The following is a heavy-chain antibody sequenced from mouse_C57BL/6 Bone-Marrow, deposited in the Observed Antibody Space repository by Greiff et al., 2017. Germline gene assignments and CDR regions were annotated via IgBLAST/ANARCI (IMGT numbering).Heavy chain of an antibody. J-gene: IGHJ2*01. CDR2: IYPGSGNT. Sequence: QVQLKESGPELVKPGASVKISCKASGYSFTSYYIHWVKQRPGQGLEWIGWIYPGSGNTKYNEKFKGKATLTADTSSSTAYMQLSSLTSEDSAVYYCARRGQLRPDYGGQGTTLTVSS. CDR1: GYSFTSYY. D-gene: IGHD3-2*02. V-gene: IGHV1-66*01. CDR3: ARRGQLRPDY.